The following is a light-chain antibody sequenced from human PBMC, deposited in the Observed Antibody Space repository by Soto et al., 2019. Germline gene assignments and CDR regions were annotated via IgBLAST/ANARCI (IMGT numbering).Light chain of an antibody. J-gene: IGKJ1*01. V-gene: IGKV1-39*01. CDR3: QHSYSTPRT. Sequence: DIQMTQSPSSLSASVGDRVTITCRASQNIYSYLNWYRQKPGKAPDLLIYAASSLQSGVPSRFIGSGSGTDFTLTISSLQTGDFATYYCQHSYSTPRTFGQGTRVEIK. CDR2: AAS. CDR1: QNIYSY.